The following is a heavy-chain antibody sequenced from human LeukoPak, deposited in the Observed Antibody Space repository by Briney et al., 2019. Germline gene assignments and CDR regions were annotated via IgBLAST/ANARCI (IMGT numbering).Heavy chain of an antibody. CDR2: ISSSSSYT. V-gene: IGHV3-11*05. CDR3: ARATLVEQWLSPDAFDI. D-gene: IGHD6-19*01. CDR1: GFTFSDYY. J-gene: IGHJ3*02. Sequence: PGGSLRLSCAASGFTFSDYYMSWIRQAPGKGLEWVSYISSSSSYTNYADSVKGRFTISRDNAKNSLYLQMNSLRAEDTAVYCCARATLVEQWLSPDAFDIWGQGTMVTVSS.